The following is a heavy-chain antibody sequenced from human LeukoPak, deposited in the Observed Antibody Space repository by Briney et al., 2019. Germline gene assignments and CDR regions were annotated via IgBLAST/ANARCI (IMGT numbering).Heavy chain of an antibody. V-gene: IGHV4-59*06. D-gene: IGHD2-15*01. CDR2: IYYSGST. Sequence: PSETLSLTCTVSGGSISTYYWSWIRQHPGKGLEWIGYIYYSGSTYYNPSLKSRVTISVDTSKNQFSLKLSSVTAADTAVYYCARIGGSFNPEGLDPWGQGTLVTVSS. CDR3: ARIGGSFNPEGLDP. CDR1: GGSISTYY. J-gene: IGHJ5*02.